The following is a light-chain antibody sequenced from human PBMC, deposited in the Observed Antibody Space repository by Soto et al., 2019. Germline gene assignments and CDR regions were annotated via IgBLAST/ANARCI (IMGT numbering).Light chain of an antibody. CDR3: QVWASTAEFVV. CDR2: DAT. CDR1: KIGRKI. V-gene: IGLV3-21*02. Sequence: SYELTQPPSVSVAPGQTAKITCGGDKIGRKIVGWYKQRPGQAPVAVVFDATDRPSGIPDRISASRSEDTATLTISRVDAGDEADYYCQVWASTAEFVVFGSGTKVTVL. J-gene: IGLJ1*01.